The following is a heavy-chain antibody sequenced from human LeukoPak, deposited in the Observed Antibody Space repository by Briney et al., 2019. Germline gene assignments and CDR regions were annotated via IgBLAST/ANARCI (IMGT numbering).Heavy chain of an antibody. J-gene: IGHJ4*02. CDR2: ISGSGGST. Sequence: GGSLRLSCAGSGFAFGDYWMTWVRQAPGKGLEWVSAISGSGGSTYYADSVKGRFTISRDNSKNTLYLQMNSLRAEDTAVYYCAKDRATMIVVVMLSWGQGTLVTVSS. V-gene: IGHV3-23*01. CDR1: GFAFGDYW. CDR3: AKDRATMIVVVMLS. D-gene: IGHD3-22*01.